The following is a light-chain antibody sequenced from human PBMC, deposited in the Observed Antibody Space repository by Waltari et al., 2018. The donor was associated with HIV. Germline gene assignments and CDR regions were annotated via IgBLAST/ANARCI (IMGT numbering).Light chain of an antibody. CDR2: GKN. CDR3: KTRDRSGNLYV. J-gene: IGLJ1*01. Sequence: SSEVTQVPAVSVALGQTVKLTCQGDNVRTSYASWYQQRPGQAPVLVSYGKNKRPSEIPDRFSSSASRNTASLTITGAQAEDEADYYCKTRDRSGNLYVFGTGTTVTVL. CDR1: NVRTSY. V-gene: IGLV3-19*01.